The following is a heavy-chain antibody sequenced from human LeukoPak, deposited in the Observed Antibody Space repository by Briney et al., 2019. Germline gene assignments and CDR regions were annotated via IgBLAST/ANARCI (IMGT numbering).Heavy chain of an antibody. CDR1: GYTFTGYY. D-gene: IGHD4-23*01. V-gene: IGHV1-2*02. Sequence: GASVKVSCKASGYTFTGYYMHWVRQAPGQGLEWMGWINPNSGGTNYAQKFQGRVTMTRGTSISTAYMELSRLRSDDTAVYYCARGLRGLTPGGNDYWGQGTLVTVSS. CDR2: INPNSGGT. J-gene: IGHJ4*02. CDR3: ARGLRGLTPGGNDY.